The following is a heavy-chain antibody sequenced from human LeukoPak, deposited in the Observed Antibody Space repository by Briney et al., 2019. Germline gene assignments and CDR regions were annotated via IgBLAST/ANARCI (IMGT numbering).Heavy chain of an antibody. CDR1: GGTFSSYA. V-gene: IGHV1-69*13. J-gene: IGHJ4*02. CDR3: ARAPIGDYAWGSLIDY. D-gene: IGHD3-16*01. CDR2: IIPIFGTA. Sequence: GASVKVSCKASGGTFSSYAISWVRQAPGQGLEWMGGIIPIFGTANYAQKFQGRVTITADESTSTAYMELSSLRSEDTAVYYCARAPIGDYAWGSLIDYWGQGTLVTVSS.